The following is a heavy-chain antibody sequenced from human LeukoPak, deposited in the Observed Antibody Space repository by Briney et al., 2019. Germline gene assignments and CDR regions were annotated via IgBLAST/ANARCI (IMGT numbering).Heavy chain of an antibody. D-gene: IGHD6-13*01. V-gene: IGHV3-23*01. CDR3: AKEGGSSWYSYYYYMDV. Sequence: GGSLRLSCAASGFTFSSYAMSWVRQAPGKGLEWASAISGSGGSTYYADSVKGRFTISTDNSKNTLYLQMNSLRAEDTAVYYCAKEGGSSWYSYYYYMDVWGRGTTVTVSS. CDR2: ISGSGGST. CDR1: GFTFSSYA. J-gene: IGHJ6*03.